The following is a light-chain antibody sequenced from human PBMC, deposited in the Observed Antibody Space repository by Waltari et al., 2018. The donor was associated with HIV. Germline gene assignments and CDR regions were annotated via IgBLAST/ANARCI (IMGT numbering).Light chain of an antibody. CDR3: EQHNDYTHST. CDR2: AAS. J-gene: IGKJ4*01. CDR1: QAISNH. V-gene: IGKV1-9*01. Sequence: DIQLTQSPPFLSASVGDRVTITCRTSQAISNHLGWYQQKAGKAPNLLIYAASTLQSGVPSRFSGSGSGTECTLTITSLHPEDVATYYCEQHNDYTHSTFGGGTKVEIK.